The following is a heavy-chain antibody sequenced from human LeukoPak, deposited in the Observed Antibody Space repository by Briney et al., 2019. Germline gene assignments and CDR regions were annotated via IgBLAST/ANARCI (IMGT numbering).Heavy chain of an antibody. Sequence: ASVKVSCKASGYTFTSYAMHWVRQAPGQRLEWMGWINAGNGNTKYSQKFQGRVTITRDTFASTAYMELSSLRSEDTAVYYCARDHGGDSSGGGDYWGQGTLVTVSS. CDR3: ARDHGGDSSGGGDY. J-gene: IGHJ4*02. V-gene: IGHV1-3*01. CDR1: GYTFTSYA. CDR2: INAGNGNT. D-gene: IGHD3-22*01.